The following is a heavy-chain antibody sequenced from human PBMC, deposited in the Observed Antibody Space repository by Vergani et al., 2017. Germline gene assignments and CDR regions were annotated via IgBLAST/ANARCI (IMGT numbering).Heavy chain of an antibody. CDR3: ARKRRITFFGVVIMGLNDAFDI. CDR1: SFSVSSYS. V-gene: IGHV3-21*01. CDR2: ISSSSSYI. D-gene: IGHD3-3*01. Sequence: EVQRVESGGGLVQPGGSLRLSCAASSFSVSSYSMNWVRQAPGKGLEWVSSISSSSSYIYYADSVKGRFTISRDNAKNSLYLQMNSLRAEDTAVYYCARKRRITFFGVVIMGLNDAFDIWGQGTMVTVSS. J-gene: IGHJ3*02.